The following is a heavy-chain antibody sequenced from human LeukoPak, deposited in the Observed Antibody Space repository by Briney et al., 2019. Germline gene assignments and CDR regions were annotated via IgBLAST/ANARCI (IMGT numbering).Heavy chain of an antibody. V-gene: IGHV4-34*01. CDR3: ARGRLGRYSYGRPHFDY. Sequence: SETLSLTCAVYGGSFSGYYWSWIRQPPGKGLEWIGEINHSGGTNYNPSLKSRVTISVDTSKNQFSLKLSSVTAADTAVYYCARGRLGRYSYGRPHFDYWGQGTLVTVSS. D-gene: IGHD5-18*01. J-gene: IGHJ4*02. CDR2: INHSGGT. CDR1: GGSFSGYY.